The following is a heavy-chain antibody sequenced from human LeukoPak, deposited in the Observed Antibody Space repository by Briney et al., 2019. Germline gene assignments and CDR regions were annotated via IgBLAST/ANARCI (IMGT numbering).Heavy chain of an antibody. CDR1: GGTFISYA. CDR3: ARDFRWLHRGSQTDYPQNQ. J-gene: IGHJ4*02. D-gene: IGHD5-12*01. Sequence: GASVKVSCKASGGTFISYAISWVRQAPGQGLEWMGGIIPIFGTANYAQKFQGRVTITADESTSTAYMELSSLRSEDTAVYYCARDFRWLHRGSQTDYPQNQWGQGTLVTVSS. CDR2: IIPIFGTA. V-gene: IGHV1-69*13.